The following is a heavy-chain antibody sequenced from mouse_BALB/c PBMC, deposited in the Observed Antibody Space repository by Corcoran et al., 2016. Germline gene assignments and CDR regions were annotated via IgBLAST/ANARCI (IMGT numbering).Heavy chain of an antibody. V-gene: IGHV1-7*01. D-gene: IGHD2-1*01. J-gene: IGHJ3*01. Sequence: QVQLQQSGAELAKPGASVKMSCKASGYTFTSYWMHWVKQRPGQGLEWIGYINPSTGYTEYNQKFKDKATLTADKSSSTAYMQLSSLTSEDSAVYYCAREDGNSFAYWGQGTLVTVSA. CDR3: AREDGNSFAY. CDR2: INPSTGYT. CDR1: GYTFTSYW.